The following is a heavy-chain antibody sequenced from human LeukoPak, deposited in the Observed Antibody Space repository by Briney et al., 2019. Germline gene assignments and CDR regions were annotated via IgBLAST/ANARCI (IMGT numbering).Heavy chain of an antibody. J-gene: IGHJ5*02. D-gene: IGHD2-15*01. V-gene: IGHV1-46*01. CDR1: GYTFTSYY. CDR2: INPSGGST. Sequence: GASVTVSCKASGYTFTSYYMHWVRQAPGQGLEWMGIINPSGGSTSYAQKFQGRVTMTRDMSTSTVYMELSSLRSEDTAVYYCARLYCSGGSCYSKGWFDPWGQGTLVTVSS. CDR3: ARLYCSGGSCYSKGWFDP.